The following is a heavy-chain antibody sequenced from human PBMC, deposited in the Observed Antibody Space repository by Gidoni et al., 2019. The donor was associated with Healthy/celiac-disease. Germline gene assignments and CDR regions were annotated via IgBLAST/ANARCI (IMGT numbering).Heavy chain of an antibody. V-gene: IGHV3-30-3*01. CDR1: GFTFSSYA. D-gene: IGHD3-16*01. CDR3: ARARSQGGYFDY. Sequence: QVQLVESGGGVVQPGRSLRLSCAASGFTFSSYAMHWVRQAPGKGLEGLAVISYDGSNKYYADSVKGRFTISRDNSKNTLYLQMNSLRAEDTAVYYCARARSQGGYFDYWGQGTLVTVSS. J-gene: IGHJ4*02. CDR2: ISYDGSNK.